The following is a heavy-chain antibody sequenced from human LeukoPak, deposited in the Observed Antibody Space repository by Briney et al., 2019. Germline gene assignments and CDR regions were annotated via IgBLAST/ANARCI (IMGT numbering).Heavy chain of an antibody. V-gene: IGHV3-23*01. CDR3: ARGDSSGYYYFDY. D-gene: IGHD6-19*01. J-gene: IGHJ4*02. CDR2: ISGGGDSA. CDR1: GFSFSGYA. Sequence: GGSLRLSCIASGFSFSGYAMSWVRQAPGKGLEWVSAISGGGDSAYYADSVKGRFTISRDNSKNTLYLQMNSLRAEDTAVYYCARGDSSGYYYFDYWGQGTLVTVSS.